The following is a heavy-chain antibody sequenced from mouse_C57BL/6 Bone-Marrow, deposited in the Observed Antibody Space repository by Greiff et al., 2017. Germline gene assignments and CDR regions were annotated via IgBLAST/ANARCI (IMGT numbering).Heavy chain of an antibody. CDR1: GYTFTSYW. CDR3: ARYYDYDDVDY. Sequence: QVQLQQPGAELVKPGASVKMSCKASGYTFTSYWITWVKQRPGQGLEWIGDIYPGSGSTNYNEKFKSKATLTVDTSSSTAYMQLSSLPSEDSAVYCCARYYDYDDVDYWGQGTTLTVSS. J-gene: IGHJ2*01. CDR2: IYPGSGST. V-gene: IGHV1-55*01. D-gene: IGHD2-4*01.